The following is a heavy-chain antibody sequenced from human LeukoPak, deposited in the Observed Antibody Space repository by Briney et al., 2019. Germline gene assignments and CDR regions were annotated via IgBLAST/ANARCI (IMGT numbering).Heavy chain of an antibody. D-gene: IGHD2-21*01. CDR2: IYYSGST. V-gene: IGHV4-59*08. CDR3: VRRGDRYEANWPDP. Sequence: SETLPLTCTVSGGSLSGHYWSWLRQPAGKGLEWIGHIYYSGSTNYNPSLKSRVTMSVDTSKNQFSLRFTYVTAADTAVYYCVRRGDRYEANWPDPWGQGLLVTVSS. J-gene: IGHJ5*02. CDR1: GGSLSGHY.